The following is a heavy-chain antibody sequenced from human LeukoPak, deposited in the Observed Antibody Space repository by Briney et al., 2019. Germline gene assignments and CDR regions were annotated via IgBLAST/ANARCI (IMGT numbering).Heavy chain of an antibody. J-gene: IGHJ5*02. Sequence: GESLKISCKGSGYSFTSYWIGWVRQMPGKGLEWMGVIYPGDSDTRYSPSFQGQVTISADKSISTAYLQWSSLKAPDTAMYYCARRNTMVWGVITPDNWFDPWGQGTLVTVTS. V-gene: IGHV5-51*01. CDR3: ARRNTMVWGVITPDNWFDP. CDR2: IYPGDSDT. CDR1: GYSFTSYW. D-gene: IGHD3-10*01.